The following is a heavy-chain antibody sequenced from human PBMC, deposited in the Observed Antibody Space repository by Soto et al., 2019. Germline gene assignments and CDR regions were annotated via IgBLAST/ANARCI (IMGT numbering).Heavy chain of an antibody. V-gene: IGHV4-4*02. J-gene: IGHJ4*02. CDR2: IQHSGST. Sequence: QVQLQESGPGLVKPSGTLSLTCAVSGGSISSSNWWNWVRQSPGKGLEWIGEIQHSGSTNYNPSRQSRSNPSADKSKNPSSLRPSRVPAPDTPMYYCARSWQQLAGDYFEYWGQGALVTVSS. CDR3: ARSWQQLAGDYFEY. D-gene: IGHD6-13*01. CDR1: GGSISSSNW.